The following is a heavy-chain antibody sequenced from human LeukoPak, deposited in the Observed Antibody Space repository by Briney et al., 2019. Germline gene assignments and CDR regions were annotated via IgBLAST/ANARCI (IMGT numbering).Heavy chain of an antibody. CDR1: GFTLSSYE. CDR3: ASRVRRKRDFDY. D-gene: IGHD4/OR15-4a*01. Sequence: PGGSLRLSCAASGFTLSSYEINWVRQAPGKGLEWVSYISSSGSTIYYADSVKGRFTISRDNAKNSLYLQVNSLRAEDTAVYYCASRVRRKRDFDYWGQGTLVTVSS. J-gene: IGHJ4*02. V-gene: IGHV3-48*03. CDR2: ISSSGSTI.